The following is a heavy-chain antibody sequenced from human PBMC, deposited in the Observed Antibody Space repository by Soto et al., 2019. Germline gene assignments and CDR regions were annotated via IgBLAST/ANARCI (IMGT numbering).Heavy chain of an antibody. V-gene: IGHV3-73*01. CDR2: IRSKANRYAT. Sequence: EVQLVESGGGLVQPGGSLKLSCAASGFTFRGSAMHWFRQASGKGLEWVGRIRSKANRYATSDAASVKGRFTISREDSKNTAYLQMNSLKTEDTAVYYCTRLSPIEYYFGYRCEGTLVTVSS. J-gene: IGHJ4*02. CDR1: GFTFRGSA. CDR3: TRLSPIEYYFGY.